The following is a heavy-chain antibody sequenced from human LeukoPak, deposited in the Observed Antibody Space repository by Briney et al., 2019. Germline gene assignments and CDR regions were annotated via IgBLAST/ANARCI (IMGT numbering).Heavy chain of an antibody. CDR3: ARGQVDIVATTLGYYFDY. CDR2: IWYDGSNK. CDR1: GFTFSSYG. D-gene: IGHD5-12*01. V-gene: IGHV3-33*01. Sequence: GGSLRLSCAASGFTFSSYGMHWVRQAPGKGLEWVAVIWYDGSNKYYADSVKGRFTISRDNSKNTLYLQMNSLRAEDTAVYYCARGQVDIVATTLGYYFDYWGQGTLVTVSS. J-gene: IGHJ4*02.